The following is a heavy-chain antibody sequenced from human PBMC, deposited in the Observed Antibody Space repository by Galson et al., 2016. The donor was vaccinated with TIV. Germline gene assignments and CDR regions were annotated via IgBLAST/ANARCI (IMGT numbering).Heavy chain of an antibody. Sequence: SLRLSCAASGFTLSSYAMHWVRLAPGKGLEWVAVISSDGSNKFYTDSVKGRFTISRDSSKNTLYLQMTSLRAEDTAVYYCARSYQLLYFGGMDVWGQGTTVTVSS. CDR1: GFTLSSYA. J-gene: IGHJ6*02. CDR2: ISSDGSNK. V-gene: IGHV3-30*04. D-gene: IGHD2-2*02. CDR3: ARSYQLLYFGGMDV.